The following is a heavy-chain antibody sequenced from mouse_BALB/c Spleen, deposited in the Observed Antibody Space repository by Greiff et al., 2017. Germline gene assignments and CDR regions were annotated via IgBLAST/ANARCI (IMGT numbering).Heavy chain of an antibody. CDR1: GFTFSSYG. V-gene: IGHV5-6*01. J-gene: IGHJ4*01. Sequence: EVHLVESGGDLVKPGGSLKLSCAASGFTFSSYGMSWVRQTPDKRLEWVATISSGGSYTYYPDSVKGRFTISRDNAKNTLYLQMSSLKSEDTAMYYCARQASPSLWGYWGQGTSVTVSS. CDR2: ISSGGSYT. D-gene: IGHD1-1*02. CDR3: ARQASPSLWGY.